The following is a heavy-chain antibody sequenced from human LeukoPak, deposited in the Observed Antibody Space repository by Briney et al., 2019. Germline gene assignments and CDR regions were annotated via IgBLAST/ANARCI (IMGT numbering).Heavy chain of an antibody. D-gene: IGHD5-12*01. CDR3: ARDKTVATCFDY. CDR1: GFTFSNYS. V-gene: IGHV3-48*01. CDR2: VSSRSTTI. J-gene: IGHJ4*02. Sequence: PGGSLRLSCAASGFTFSNYSMNWVRQAPGKGLEWVSYVSSRSTTIYYTDSVKGRFTISRDNAKNSLYLQMNSLRAEDTAVYYCARDKTVATCFDYWGQGTLVTVSS.